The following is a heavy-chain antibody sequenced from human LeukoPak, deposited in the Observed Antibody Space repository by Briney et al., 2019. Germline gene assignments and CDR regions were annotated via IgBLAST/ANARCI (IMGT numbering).Heavy chain of an antibody. Sequence: SETLSLTCTVSGGSLSSSTYYWGWIRQPPGKGLEWIGSIYYSGSTYYNPSLKSRVTISVDTSKNQFSLKLSSVTAADTAVYYCARDSNYYDSSGYYSFDYWGQGTLVTVSA. J-gene: IGHJ4*02. D-gene: IGHD3-22*01. CDR2: IYYSGST. CDR3: ARDSNYYDSSGYYSFDY. CDR1: GGSLSSSTYY. V-gene: IGHV4-39*07.